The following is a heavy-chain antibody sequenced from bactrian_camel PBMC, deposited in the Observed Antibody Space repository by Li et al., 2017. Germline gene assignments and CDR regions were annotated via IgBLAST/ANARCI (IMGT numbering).Heavy chain of an antibody. CDR3: VTALQSGGYGQYEYHV. Sequence: HVQLVESGGGSVQAGGSLRLSCAASGDTMACLGWFRQAPGKGLEWVSSIADGDTYYADSVKGRFTISRDNAKNTLYLQLNSLKSEDTAGYYCVTALQSGGYGQYEYHVWGQGTQVTVS. D-gene: IGHD3*01. CDR1: GDTMAC. V-gene: IGHV3-2*01. CDR2: IADGDT. J-gene: IGHJ4*01.